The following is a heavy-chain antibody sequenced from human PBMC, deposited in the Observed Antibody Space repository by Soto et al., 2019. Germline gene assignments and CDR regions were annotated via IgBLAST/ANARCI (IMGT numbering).Heavy chain of an antibody. CDR2: ISGSGGST. CDR3: AKCVLHAAYYYYYMDV. V-gene: IGHV3-23*01. Sequence: GGSLRLSCAASGFTFSSYAMSWVRQAPGKGLEWVSAISGSGGSTYYADSVKGRFTISRDNSKNTLYLQMNSLRAEDTAVYYCAKCVLHAAYYYYYMDVWGKGTTVTVSS. D-gene: IGHD2-2*01. J-gene: IGHJ6*03. CDR1: GFTFSSYA.